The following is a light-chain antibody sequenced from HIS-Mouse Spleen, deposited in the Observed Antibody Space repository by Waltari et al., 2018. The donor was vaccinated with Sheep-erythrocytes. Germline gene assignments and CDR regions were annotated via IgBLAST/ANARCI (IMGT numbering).Light chain of an antibody. J-gene: IGLJ1*01. Sequence: QSALTQPASVSGSPGQSITISCTGTSSDVGGYNYVSWYQQHPGKAPKLMIYDVSNRPSGVCNRFPGSKSGNTASLTISGLQAEDEADYYCSSYTSSSTLYVFGTGTKVTVL. CDR2: DVS. CDR1: SSDVGGYNY. CDR3: SSYTSSSTLYV. V-gene: IGLV2-14*03.